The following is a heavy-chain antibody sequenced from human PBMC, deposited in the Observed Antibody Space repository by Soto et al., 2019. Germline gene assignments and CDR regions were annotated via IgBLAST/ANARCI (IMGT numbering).Heavy chain of an antibody. V-gene: IGHV3-48*03. J-gene: IGHJ3*02. CDR2: ISSSGSTI. D-gene: IGHD1-26*01. Sequence: XGSLRLSCAASGFTFSSYEMNWVRQAPGKGLEWVSYISSSGSTIYYADSVKGRFTISRDNAKNSLYLQMNSLRAEDTAVYYCAREAWELPREDAFDIWGQGTMFTVSS. CDR3: AREAWELPREDAFDI. CDR1: GFTFSSYE.